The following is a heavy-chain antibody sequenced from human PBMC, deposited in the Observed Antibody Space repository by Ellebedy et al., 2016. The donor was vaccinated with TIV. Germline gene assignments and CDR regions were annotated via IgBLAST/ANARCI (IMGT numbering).Heavy chain of an antibody. CDR2: ITSDMRTI. J-gene: IGHJ4*02. Sequence: GESLKISCVASGFTFSIYSMNWVRQAPGRGLQWVSYITSDMRTIYYADSVKGRFTISRDNAKNSVYLQMNNLRDEDTALYYCVRARQWGFEYWGQGILVTVSS. CDR1: GFTFSIYS. D-gene: IGHD6-19*01. CDR3: VRARQWGFEY. V-gene: IGHV3-48*02.